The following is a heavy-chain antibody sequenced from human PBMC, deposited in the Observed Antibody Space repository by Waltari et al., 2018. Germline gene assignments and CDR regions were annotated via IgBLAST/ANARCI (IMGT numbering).Heavy chain of an antibody. CDR3: ARGAYYDFGGAFSRGLDY. CDR2: IYHSGTT. V-gene: IGHV4-38-2*02. J-gene: IGHJ4*02. CDR1: GYSVSSNYY. D-gene: IGHD3-3*01. Sequence: QVQLQESGPGLVKPSETLSLTCSVSGYSVSSNYYWGWIRQPPGKGLEWIGSIYHSGTTYYNPSLKSRVTISVDTSKNQFSLKLTSVTATDTAVYYCARGAYYDFGGAFSRGLDYWGQGALVTVSS.